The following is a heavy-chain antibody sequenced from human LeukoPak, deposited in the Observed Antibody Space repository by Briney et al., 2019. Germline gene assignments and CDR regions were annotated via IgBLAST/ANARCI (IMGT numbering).Heavy chain of an antibody. J-gene: IGHJ4*02. CDR3: ARDSNYYDSSGYYV. V-gene: IGHV1-2*02. CDR1: GYTFTGYH. Sequence: ASVKVSCKASGYTFTGYHMHWVRQAPGGGLEWMGWINPNTGDTNYAQKFQGRVTMTRDTSTSTVYMELSSLRSEDTAVYYCARDSNYYDSSGYYVWGQGTLVTVSS. D-gene: IGHD3-22*01. CDR2: INPNTGDT.